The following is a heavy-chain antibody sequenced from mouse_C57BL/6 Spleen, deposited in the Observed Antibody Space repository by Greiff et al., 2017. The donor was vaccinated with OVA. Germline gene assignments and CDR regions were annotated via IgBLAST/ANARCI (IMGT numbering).Heavy chain of an antibody. CDR2: IYPSDSET. CDR1: GYTFTSYW. J-gene: IGHJ2*01. CDR3: ARLREYLYFDY. D-gene: IGHD5-2*01. Sequence: QVQLQQPGAELVKPGSSVKLSCKASGYTFTSYWMDWVKQRPGQGLEWIGNIYPSDSETHYNQKLKDKATLTVDKSAITAYMQLSSLSSEDTAVYNCARLREYLYFDYWGQGTTLTVSS. V-gene: IGHV1-61*01.